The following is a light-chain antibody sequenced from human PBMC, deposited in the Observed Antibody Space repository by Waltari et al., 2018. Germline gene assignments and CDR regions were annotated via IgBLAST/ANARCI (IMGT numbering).Light chain of an antibody. CDR2: DAS. J-gene: IGKJ1*01. CDR3: QQYNSYSWT. V-gene: IGKV1-5*01. CDR1: QMISSW. Sequence: DIQMTQSPSTLSASVGDRVTIPCRASQMISSWLAWYQQKPGKVPKLLIDDASSLESGVPSRFSGSGSGTEFTLTISSLQPDDFATYYCQQYNSYSWTFGQGTKVEIK.